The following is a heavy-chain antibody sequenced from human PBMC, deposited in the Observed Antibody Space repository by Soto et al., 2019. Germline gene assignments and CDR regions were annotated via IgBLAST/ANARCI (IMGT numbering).Heavy chain of an antibody. CDR1: GFTFRGLD. V-gene: IGHV3-13*01. Sequence: GGSLRLSCEAPGFTFRGLDMHWVRQPPGKGLEWVSSIGTAGDTYYAGPVKGRFTISRNNAKNSLSLQMNSLRAGDMAVYFCAKGQEVGAHFFDSWGQGTQVTVSS. J-gene: IGHJ4*02. CDR3: AKGQEVGAHFFDS. CDR2: IGTAGDT. D-gene: IGHD2-15*01.